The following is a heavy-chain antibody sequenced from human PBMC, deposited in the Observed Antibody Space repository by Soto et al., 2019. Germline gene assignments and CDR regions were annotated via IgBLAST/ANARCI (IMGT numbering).Heavy chain of an antibody. Sequence: SETLSLTCTVSGGSISSGGYYWSWIRQHPGKGLEWIGYIYYSGSTYYNPSLKSRVTISVDTSKNQFSLKLSSVTAADTAVYYCARGDCSGGSCLAYYFDYWGQGTLVTVSS. D-gene: IGHD2-15*01. V-gene: IGHV4-31*03. J-gene: IGHJ4*02. CDR1: GGSISSGGYY. CDR3: ARGDCSGGSCLAYYFDY. CDR2: IYYSGST.